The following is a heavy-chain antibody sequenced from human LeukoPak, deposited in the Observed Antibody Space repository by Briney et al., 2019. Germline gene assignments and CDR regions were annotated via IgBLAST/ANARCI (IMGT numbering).Heavy chain of an antibody. Sequence: GGSLRLSCAASGFTVSNNYMSWVRQAPGKGLEWVSVIYSGGSTYYADSVKGRFTISRDNSKSTLYLQMNSLRAEDTAVYYCARSRTIGGFYGMDVWGQGTTVTVSS. V-gene: IGHV3-66*01. CDR1: GFTVSNNY. J-gene: IGHJ6*02. CDR2: IYSGGST. CDR3: ARSRTIGGFYGMDV. D-gene: IGHD3-9*01.